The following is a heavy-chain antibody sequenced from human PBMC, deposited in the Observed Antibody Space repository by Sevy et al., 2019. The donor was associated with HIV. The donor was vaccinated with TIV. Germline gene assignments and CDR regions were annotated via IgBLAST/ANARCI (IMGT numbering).Heavy chain of an antibody. J-gene: IGHJ4*01. V-gene: IGHV4-39*01. CDR1: GGSVSRSTYY. CDR3: ARHSSMTTVTMNY. Sequence: SETLSLTCTVSGGSVSRSTYYWGWIRQPPGKGLEWIGSIYFSWSTYSNPSLKSRVTISVDTSKNQFSLKLSSVTAADTAVYYCARHSSMTTVTMNYWGQGTLVTVSS. D-gene: IGHD4-17*01. CDR2: IYFSWST.